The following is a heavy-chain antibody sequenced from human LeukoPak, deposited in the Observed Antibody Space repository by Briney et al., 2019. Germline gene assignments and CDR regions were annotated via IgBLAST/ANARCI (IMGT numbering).Heavy chain of an antibody. CDR1: GGSISSYY. CDR2: IYYSGST. CDR3: ARDRGCSSTSRSLPSSWFDP. Sequence: SETLSLTCTVSGGSISSYYWSWIRQPPGKGLEWIGYIYYSGSTNYNPSLKSRVTISVDTSKNQFSLKLSSVTAADTTVYYCARDRGCSSTSRSLPSSWFDPWGQGTLVTVSS. J-gene: IGHJ5*02. D-gene: IGHD2-2*01. V-gene: IGHV4-59*01.